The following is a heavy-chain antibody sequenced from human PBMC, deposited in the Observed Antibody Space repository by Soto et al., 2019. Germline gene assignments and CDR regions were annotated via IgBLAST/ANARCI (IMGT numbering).Heavy chain of an antibody. V-gene: IGHV1-69*01. D-gene: IGHD3-3*02. Sequence: VQLVQSGAEVKKPGSSVKVSCKASGGTFRSYAISWVRQAPGQGLEWMGGIIPIFGTANYAQKFQGRVTITADEATSTAYMELSSLGSEDTAVYYCARCSIFVTRSSYYGMDVWGQGTTVTVSS. CDR1: GGTFRSYA. J-gene: IGHJ6*02. CDR2: IIPIFGTA. CDR3: ARCSIFVTRSSYYGMDV.